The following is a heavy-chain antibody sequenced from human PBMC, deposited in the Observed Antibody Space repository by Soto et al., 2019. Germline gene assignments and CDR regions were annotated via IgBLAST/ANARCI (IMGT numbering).Heavy chain of an antibody. J-gene: IGHJ4*02. CDR2: VYYTGST. V-gene: IGHV4-59*11. Sequence: QVHLQESGPGLVKPSETLSLTCSVSGGSINNHYWSWIRQPPGKGLEWIGYVYYTGSTNYNPSLKSRLTMSVDTSKNQFSLNLTSLTAADTAIYYCARANWYSEYWGQGTLVTVSS. D-gene: IGHD7-27*01. CDR1: GGSINNHY. CDR3: ARANWYSEY.